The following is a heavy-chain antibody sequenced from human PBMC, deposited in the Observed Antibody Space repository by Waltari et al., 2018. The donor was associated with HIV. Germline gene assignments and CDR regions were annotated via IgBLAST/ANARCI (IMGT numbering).Heavy chain of an antibody. CDR1: GGSFSGYY. J-gene: IGHJ4*02. Sequence: QVQLQQWGAGLLKPSETLSLTCAVYGGSFSGYYWSWIRQPPGKGLEWIGEINHSGSTNYNPSLKSRVTISVDTSKNQFSLKLSSVTAADTAVYYCARTPKRYSSSWYSHWGQGTLVTVSS. CDR3: ARTPKRYSSSWYSH. CDR2: INHSGST. D-gene: IGHD6-13*01. V-gene: IGHV4-34*01.